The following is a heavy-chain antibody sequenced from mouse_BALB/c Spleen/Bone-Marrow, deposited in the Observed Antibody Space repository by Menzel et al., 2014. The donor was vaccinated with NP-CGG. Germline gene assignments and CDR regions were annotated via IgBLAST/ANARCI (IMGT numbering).Heavy chain of an antibody. CDR3: VLRWFAY. V-gene: IGHV5-4*02. J-gene: IGHJ3*01. CDR2: ISDGGSYT. CDR1: GFTFSDYY. Sequence: EVHLVESGGGLVKPGGSLKLSCAASGFTFSDYYMYWVRQTPEKRLEWVATISDGGSYTYYPDSVKGRFTISRDNAKNNLCLQMSSLKSEDTAMYCCVLRWFAYWGQGTLVTVSA. D-gene: IGHD1-1*01.